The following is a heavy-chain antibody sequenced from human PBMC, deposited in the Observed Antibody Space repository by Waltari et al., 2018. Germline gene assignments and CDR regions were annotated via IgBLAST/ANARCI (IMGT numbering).Heavy chain of an antibody. CDR2: ISGSGGST. D-gene: IGHD4-17*01. Sequence: EVQLLESGGGLVQPGGSLRLSCAASGLTFSSYAMSWVRQAPGKGLEGVSAISGSGGSTYYSDSVKGRFTISRDNSKNTLYLQMNSLRAEDTAVYYCAKSLYSVTTVDYWGQGTLVTVSS. J-gene: IGHJ4*02. CDR1: GLTFSSYA. V-gene: IGHV3-23*01. CDR3: AKSLYSVTTVDY.